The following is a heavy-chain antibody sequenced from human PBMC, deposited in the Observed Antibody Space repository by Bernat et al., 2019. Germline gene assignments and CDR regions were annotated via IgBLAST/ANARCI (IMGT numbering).Heavy chain of an antibody. CDR2: INPNSGGT. D-gene: IGHD3-10*01. J-gene: IGHJ5*02. CDR1: GYTFTGYY. V-gene: IGHV1-2*04. Sequence: QVQLVQSGAEVKKPGASLKVSCKASGYTFTGYYMHWVRQAPGQGLECMGRINPNSGGTNYAQRFQGWVTMTRDTSSSTAYMELSRLTSDDTAVYYCARGYYGSGRTGFDPWGQGTLVTVSS. CDR3: ARGYYGSGRTGFDP.